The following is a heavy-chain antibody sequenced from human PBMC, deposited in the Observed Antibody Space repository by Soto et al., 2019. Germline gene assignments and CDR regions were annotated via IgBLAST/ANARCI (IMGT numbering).Heavy chain of an antibody. V-gene: IGHV3-23*01. Sequence: GGSLRLSCAASGFTFSSYAMSWVRQAPGQGLELVSAISGSGGSTSYADSVKGRFTITRDNSKNTLYLQMNSLRAEDTAVYYCAKDADYGMDVWGQGTTVTVSS. CDR1: GFTFSSYA. CDR2: ISGSGGST. CDR3: AKDADYGMDV. J-gene: IGHJ6*02.